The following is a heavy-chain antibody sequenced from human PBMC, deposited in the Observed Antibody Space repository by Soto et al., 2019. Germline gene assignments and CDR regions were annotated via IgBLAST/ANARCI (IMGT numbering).Heavy chain of an antibody. V-gene: IGHV3-21*01. CDR3: ARSNYYYGSGSPRAFDI. CDR1: GFTFSSYS. J-gene: IGHJ3*02. CDR2: ISSSSSYI. D-gene: IGHD3-10*01. Sequence: EVQLVESGGGLVKPGGSLRLSCAASGFTFSSYSMNWVRQAPGKGLEWVSSISSSSSYIYYADSVKGRFTISRDNAKNSLYLQMNSLRAEDTAVYYCARSNYYYGSGSPRAFDIWGQGTMVTVSS.